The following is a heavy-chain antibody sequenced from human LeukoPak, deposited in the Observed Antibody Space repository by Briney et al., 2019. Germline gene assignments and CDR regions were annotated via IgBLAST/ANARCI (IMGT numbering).Heavy chain of an antibody. CDR1: GGSISSSSYY. D-gene: IGHD1-26*01. CDR2: IYYSGST. CDR3: ARDRFSGGYWYRLDY. Sequence: SETLSLTCTVSGGSISSSSYYWGWIRQPPGKGLEWIGSIYYSGSTYYNPSLKSRVTISVDTSKNHFSLQLNSVTPEDTAVYYCARDRFSGGYWYRLDYWGQGTLVTVSS. J-gene: IGHJ4*02. V-gene: IGHV4-39*02.